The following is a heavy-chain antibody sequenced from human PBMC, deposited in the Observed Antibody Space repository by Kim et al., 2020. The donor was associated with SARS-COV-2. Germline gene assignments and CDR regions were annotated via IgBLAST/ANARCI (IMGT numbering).Heavy chain of an antibody. Sequence: GGSLRLSCAASGFTFSSYSMNWVRQAPGKGLEWVSSISSSSTYIYYADSLKGRFTISRDNTKNSLYLQMNSLRAEDTAVYYCASLGIAVANAGTYYGMDVWGQGTTVIVSS. V-gene: IGHV3-21*01. D-gene: IGHD6-19*01. CDR1: GFTFSSYS. J-gene: IGHJ6*02. CDR3: ASLGIAVANAGTYYGMDV. CDR2: ISSSSTYI.